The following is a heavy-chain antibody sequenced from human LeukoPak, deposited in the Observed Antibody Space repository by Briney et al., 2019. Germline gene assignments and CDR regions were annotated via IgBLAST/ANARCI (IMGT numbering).Heavy chain of an antibody. CDR2: INSDGSST. J-gene: IGHJ4*02. Sequence: GGSLRLSCAASGFTFSSYWMHWVRQAPGKGPVWVSRINSDGSSTSYADSVKGRFTISRDNAKNTLYLQMNSLRAEDTAVYYCAREWGTLHDYWGQGTLVTVSS. CDR1: GFTFSSYW. V-gene: IGHV3-74*01. CDR3: AREWGTLHDY. D-gene: IGHD1-7*01.